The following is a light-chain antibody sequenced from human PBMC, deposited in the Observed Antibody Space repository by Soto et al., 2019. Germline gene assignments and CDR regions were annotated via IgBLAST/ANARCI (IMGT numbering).Light chain of an antibody. V-gene: IGKV1-5*01. CDR3: QQYNSYPLT. J-gene: IGKJ4*01. CDR1: QRLTTW. CDR2: DAY. Sequence: DIQLTQSPSTLSASVGDRVTITCRASQRLTTWLAWYQQKPGKDPKLLIYDAYSLESGVPSRFSGSGSGTEFTLTISSLQPDDFATYYCQQYNSYPLTFGGGTKVDIK.